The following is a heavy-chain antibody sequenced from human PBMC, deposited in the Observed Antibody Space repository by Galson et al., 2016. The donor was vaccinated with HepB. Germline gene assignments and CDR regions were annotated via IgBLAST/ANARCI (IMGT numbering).Heavy chain of an antibody. CDR1: GFTFSSDS. V-gene: IGHV3-21*01. D-gene: IGHD1-1*01. Sequence: SLRLSCADSGFTFSSDSMNWVRQAPGKGLEWISSISRSSSLIYYADSVTGRFTISRDNARNSVSLLMNSLRVEDTAVYYCAKAGVYNWNDVDLEYWGQGTLVTVSS. CDR3: AKAGVYNWNDVDLEY. CDR2: ISRSSSLI. J-gene: IGHJ4*02.